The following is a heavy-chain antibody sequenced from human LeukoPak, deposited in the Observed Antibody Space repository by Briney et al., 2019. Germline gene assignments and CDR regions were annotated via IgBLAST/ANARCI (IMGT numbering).Heavy chain of an antibody. CDR1: GFTFSSYG. CDR2: INDSGTT. V-gene: IGHV4-34*08. J-gene: IGHJ4*02. CDR3: SRRGRDRDWFPRTLDY. D-gene: IGHD3-9*01. Sequence: PGRSLRLSCAASGFTFSSYGILWVRQTPGKGLEWIGEINDSGTTNYNPSLKSRATISIDTSKNQFFLRMTSVTAADTAVYYCSRRGRDRDWFPRTLDYWGQGIPVFVS.